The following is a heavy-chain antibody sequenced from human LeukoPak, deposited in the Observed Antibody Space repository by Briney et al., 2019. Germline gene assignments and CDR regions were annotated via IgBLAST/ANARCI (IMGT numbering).Heavy chain of an antibody. Sequence: GESLKISCKGSGYSFTSYWIGWVRQMPGKGLEWMGIIYPGDSETRYSPSFQGQVTISADKSIRTAYLQWSSLKASDTAMYYCARLHYYGSGRRGAWFDPWGQGTLVTVSS. CDR2: IYPGDSET. J-gene: IGHJ5*02. V-gene: IGHV5-51*01. CDR3: ARLHYYGSGRRGAWFDP. D-gene: IGHD3-10*01. CDR1: GYSFTSYW.